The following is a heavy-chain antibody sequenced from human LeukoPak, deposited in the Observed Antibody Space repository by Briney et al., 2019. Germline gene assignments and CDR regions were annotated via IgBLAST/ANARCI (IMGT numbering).Heavy chain of an antibody. CDR2: ISAYNGNT. V-gene: IGHV1-18*01. CDR1: GGTFSSYA. CDR3: ARDSSIPDDY. J-gene: IGHJ4*02. Sequence: ASVKVSCKASGGTFSSYAISWVRQAPGQGLEWMGWISAYNGNTNYAQKLQGRVTMTTDTSTSTAYMELRSLRSDDTAVYYCARDSSIPDDYWGQGTLVTVSS.